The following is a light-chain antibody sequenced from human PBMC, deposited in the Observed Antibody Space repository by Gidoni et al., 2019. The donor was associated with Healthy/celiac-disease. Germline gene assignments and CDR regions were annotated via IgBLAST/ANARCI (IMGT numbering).Light chain of an antibody. Sequence: DVVLTQSPLSLPVTLGQPASISCRSSQSFVHSDGNTYLNWFQQRPGQSPRHLIYKVTNRDSEVPDRFSGRGSGTDFPLKISRVEAEDVVVYYFMQGTHWPRTFGQGTKVEIK. CDR3: MQGTHWPRT. CDR1: QSFVHSDGNTY. CDR2: KVT. V-gene: IGKV2-30*02. J-gene: IGKJ1*01.